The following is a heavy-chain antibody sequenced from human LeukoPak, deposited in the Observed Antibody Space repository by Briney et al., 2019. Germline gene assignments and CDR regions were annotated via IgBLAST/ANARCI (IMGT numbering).Heavy chain of an antibody. Sequence: PGGSLRLSCAASGFTFSSYSMNWVRQAPGKGLEWVSSISSSSSYIYYADSVKGRFTISRDNAKNSLYLQMNSLRAEDTAVYYCANGIPAAEPFDYWGQGTLVTVSS. V-gene: IGHV3-21*04. CDR2: ISSSSSYI. D-gene: IGHD2-2*01. CDR1: GFTFSSYS. CDR3: ANGIPAAEPFDY. J-gene: IGHJ4*02.